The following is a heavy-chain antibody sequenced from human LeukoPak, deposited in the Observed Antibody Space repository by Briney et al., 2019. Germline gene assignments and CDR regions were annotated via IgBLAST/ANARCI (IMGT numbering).Heavy chain of an antibody. Sequence: SETLSLTCTVSGVSISSYYWSWIRQPAGKGLEWIWRIYTSGSTNYNASLKSRVSMSVDTSKNQFSLKLSSVTAADTAVFYCARENSGSYREFDYWGQGTLVTVSS. CDR1: GVSISSYY. D-gene: IGHD1-26*01. V-gene: IGHV4-4*07. CDR3: ARENSGSYREFDY. J-gene: IGHJ4*02. CDR2: IYTSGST.